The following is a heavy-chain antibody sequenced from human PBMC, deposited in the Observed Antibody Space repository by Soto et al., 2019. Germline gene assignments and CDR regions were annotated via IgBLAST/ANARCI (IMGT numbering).Heavy chain of an antibody. CDR3: VKPDSSGYFSPNSDDAFDI. V-gene: IGHV3-64D*08. J-gene: IGHJ3*02. CDR1: VSAFSISYYW. D-gene: IGHD3-22*01. CDR2: INSNGGGK. Sequence: GGSLRLSCTASVSAFSISYYWMSWVRQAPGKGLEYVSAINSNGGGKYYADSVKGRFTISRDNSKNTLYLQMSSLRAEDTAVYYCVKPDSSGYFSPNSDDAFDIWGQGTMVTVS.